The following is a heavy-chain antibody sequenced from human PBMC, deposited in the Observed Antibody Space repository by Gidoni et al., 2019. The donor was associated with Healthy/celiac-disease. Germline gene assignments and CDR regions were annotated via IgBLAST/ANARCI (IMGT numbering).Heavy chain of an antibody. D-gene: IGHD3-16*02. Sequence: EVQLVESGGGLVKPGGSLRLSCAASGFTFSSYSMNWVRQAPGKGLEWVSSISSSSSYIYYADSVKGRFTISRDNAKNSLYLQMNSLRAEDTAVYYCARDSGPSVRVFDYWGQGTLVTVSS. CDR1: GFTFSSYS. J-gene: IGHJ4*02. CDR3: ARDSGPSVRVFDY. V-gene: IGHV3-21*01. CDR2: ISSSSSYI.